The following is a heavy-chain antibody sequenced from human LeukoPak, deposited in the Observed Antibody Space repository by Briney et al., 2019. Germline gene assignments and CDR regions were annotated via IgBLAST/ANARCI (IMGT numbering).Heavy chain of an antibody. V-gene: IGHV1-46*03. D-gene: IGHD2-8*01. CDR2: INPSGGST. Sequence: ASVKVSCKASGYTFTSYYMHWVRQAPGQGLEWMGIINPSGGSTSYAQKFQGRGTMTRDTSTSTVYMELSSLRSEDTAVYYCARAGRDIVLMVYAMALDYWGQGTLVTVSS. J-gene: IGHJ4*02. CDR1: GYTFTSYY. CDR3: ARAGRDIVLMVYAMALDY.